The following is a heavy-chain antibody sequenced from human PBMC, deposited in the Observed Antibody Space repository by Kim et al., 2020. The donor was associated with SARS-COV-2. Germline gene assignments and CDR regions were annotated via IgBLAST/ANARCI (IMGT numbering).Heavy chain of an antibody. Sequence: GGSLRLSCAASGFNFRAYGMHWVRQAPGKGLEWVALLSYDGSIEFYEDSVKGRFTISRDNSKKMLYLQMNSLRIDDTAVYYCARDKTPNYYETNGYWVPMDSWGQGILVTVSA. D-gene: IGHD3-22*01. J-gene: IGHJ5*02. CDR2: LSYDGSIE. V-gene: IGHV3-30*03. CDR3: ARDKTPNYYETNGYWVPMDS. CDR1: GFNFRAYG.